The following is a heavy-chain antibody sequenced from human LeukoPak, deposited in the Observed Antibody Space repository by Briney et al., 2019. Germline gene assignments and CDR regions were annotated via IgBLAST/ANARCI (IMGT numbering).Heavy chain of an antibody. CDR2: ISWNSGSI. CDR1: GFTFSSYA. J-gene: IGHJ4*02. Sequence: GGSLRLSCAASGFTFSSYAMSWVRQAPGKGLEWVSGISWNSGSIGYADSVKGRFTISRDNAKNSLYLQMNSLRAEDTALYYCAKDCYDFWSGSDYWGQGTLVTVSS. D-gene: IGHD3-3*01. CDR3: AKDCYDFWSGSDY. V-gene: IGHV3-9*01.